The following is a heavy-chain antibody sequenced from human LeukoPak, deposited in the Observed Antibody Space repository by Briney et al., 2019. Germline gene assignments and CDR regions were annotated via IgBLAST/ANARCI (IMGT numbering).Heavy chain of an antibody. CDR3: ARGGRGGSYFSGFDY. V-gene: IGHV1-8*02. Sequence: ASVKVSCKASGYTFTSYGISWVRQAPGQGLEWMGWMNPNSGNTGYAQKFQGRVTMTRNTSISTAYMELSSLRSEDTAVYYCARGGRGGSYFSGFDYWGQGTLVTVSS. D-gene: IGHD1-26*01. CDR1: GYTFTSYG. CDR2: MNPNSGNT. J-gene: IGHJ4*02.